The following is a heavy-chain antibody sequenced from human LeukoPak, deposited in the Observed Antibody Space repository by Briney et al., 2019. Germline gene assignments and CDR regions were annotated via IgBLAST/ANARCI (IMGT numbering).Heavy chain of an antibody. V-gene: IGHV3-11*01. J-gene: IGHJ4*02. Sequence: KSGGSLRLSCAASVFTFSDYYMSWIRQAPWKGLEWVSYISSSGSTIYYADSVKGRFTISRDNAKDSLYLQMNSLRAEDTAVYYCAGSSSGFDHWGQGTLVTVSS. D-gene: IGHD6-6*01. CDR1: VFTFSDYY. CDR3: AGSSSGFDH. CDR2: ISSSGSTI.